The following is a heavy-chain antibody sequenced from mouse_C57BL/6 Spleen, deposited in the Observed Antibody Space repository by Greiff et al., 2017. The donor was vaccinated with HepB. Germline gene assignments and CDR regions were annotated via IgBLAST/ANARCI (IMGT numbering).Heavy chain of an antibody. D-gene: IGHD1-1*01. V-gene: IGHV14-2*01. CDR2: IDPEDGET. CDR1: GFNIKDYY. CDR3: AVYYGSEAWFAY. J-gene: IGHJ3*01. Sequence: VQLKESGAELVKPGASVKLSCTASGFNIKDYYMHWVKQRTEQGLEWIGRIDPEDGETKYAPKFQGKATITADTSSNTAYLQLSSLTSEDTAVYYCAVYYGSEAWFAYWGQGTLVTVSA.